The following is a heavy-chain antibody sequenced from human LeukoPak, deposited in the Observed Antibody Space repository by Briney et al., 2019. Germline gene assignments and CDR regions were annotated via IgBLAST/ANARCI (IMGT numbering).Heavy chain of an antibody. D-gene: IGHD5/OR15-5a*01. Sequence: GRSLRLSCAASGFTLSSYGMHWVRQAPGKGLEGVAMIWYGGSNTYYADSVKGRFTIPRDNSKNTLFLHMDSLRGEDEGVYYCARDRSTTHFDYWGRGPLIIVTS. CDR2: IWYGGSNT. V-gene: IGHV3-33*01. J-gene: IGHJ4*02. CDR3: ARDRSTTHFDY. CDR1: GFTLSSYG.